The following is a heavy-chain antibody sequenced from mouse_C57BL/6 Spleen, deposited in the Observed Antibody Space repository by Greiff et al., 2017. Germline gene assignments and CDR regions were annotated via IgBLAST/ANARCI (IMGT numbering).Heavy chain of an antibody. J-gene: IGHJ2*01. CDR2: INPYNGGT. D-gene: IGHD3-2*02. V-gene: IGHV1-19*01. CDR1: GYTFTDYY. CDR3: ARSRSSSGYFDY. Sequence: VQLKESGPVLVKPGASVKMSCKASGYTFTDYYMNWVKQSHGKSLEWIGVINPYNGGTSYNQKFKGKATLTVDKSSSTAYMELNSLTSEDSAVYYCARSRSSSGYFDYWGQGTTLTVSS.